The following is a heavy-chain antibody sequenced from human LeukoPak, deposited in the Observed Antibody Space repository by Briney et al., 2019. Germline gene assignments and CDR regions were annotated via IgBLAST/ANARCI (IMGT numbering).Heavy chain of an antibody. Sequence: PSETLSLTCSVSGGSITSYYWSWIRQPPGKALEYIGHIYYTGRTDYNPSLKSRVTVSVDTSKNQFSLNLNSVTAADTAVYFCARWTCHGGTCYYLDYWGQGTRSPSP. CDR2: IYYTGRT. D-gene: IGHD2-15*01. CDR3: ARWTCHGGTCYYLDY. J-gene: IGHJ4*02. V-gene: IGHV4-59*08. CDR1: GGSITSYY.